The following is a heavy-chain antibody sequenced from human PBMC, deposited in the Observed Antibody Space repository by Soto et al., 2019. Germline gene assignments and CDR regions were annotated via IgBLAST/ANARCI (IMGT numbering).Heavy chain of an antibody. CDR1: GFIFSDYG. CDR3: AKNHLPQSYYDLPWFDP. CDR2: ISSDGSDK. Sequence: GSLRLSCAASGFIFSDYGMHWVCQAPGKGLEWMAIISSDGSDKYYADSVKGRFTISRDNSKNTLYLQMNSLRAEDTAVYYCAKNHLPQSYYDLPWFDPWGQGTLVTVSS. D-gene: IGHD3-3*01. V-gene: IGHV3-30*18. J-gene: IGHJ5*02.